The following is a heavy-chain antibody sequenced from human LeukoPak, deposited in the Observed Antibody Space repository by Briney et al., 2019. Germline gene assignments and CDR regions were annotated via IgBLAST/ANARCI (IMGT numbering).Heavy chain of an antibody. Sequence: VKPSETLSLTCTVSGYSISSGYYWGWIRQPPGKGLEWIGSIYHSGSTYYNPSLKSRVTISVDTSKNQFSLKLTSVTAADTAVYSCARGPIVGFGELSPPDVWGQGTTVTVSS. CDR1: GYSISSGYY. J-gene: IGHJ6*02. CDR2: IYHSGST. D-gene: IGHD3-10*01. V-gene: IGHV4-38-2*02. CDR3: ARGPIVGFGELSPPDV.